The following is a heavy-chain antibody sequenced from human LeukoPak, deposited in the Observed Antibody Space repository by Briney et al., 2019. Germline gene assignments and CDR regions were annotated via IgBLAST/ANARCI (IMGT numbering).Heavy chain of an antibody. D-gene: IGHD3-9*01. J-gene: IGHJ1*01. Sequence: SETLSLTCTVSGGSISSYYWSWIRQPPGKGLEWIGYIYYSGSTNCNPSLKSRVTISVDTSKNQFSLKLSSVTAADTAVYYCARYDILTGYYHAEYFQHWGQGTLVTVSS. CDR3: ARYDILTGYYHAEYFQH. CDR2: IYYSGST. CDR1: GGSISSYY. V-gene: IGHV4-59*01.